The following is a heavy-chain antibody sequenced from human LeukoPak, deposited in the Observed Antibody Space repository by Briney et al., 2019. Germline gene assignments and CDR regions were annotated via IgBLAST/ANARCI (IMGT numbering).Heavy chain of an antibody. J-gene: IGHJ4*02. CDR1: GFTFSSYW. V-gene: IGHV3-74*01. CDR3: ARDGSYYDFWSGRSGPVWFDY. D-gene: IGHD3-3*01. CDR2: INSDGSST. Sequence: GGSLGLSCAASGFTFSSYWMHWVRQAPGKGLVWVSRINSDGSSTSYADSVKGRFTISRDNAKNTLYLQMNSLRAEDTAVYYCARDGSYYDFWSGRSGPVWFDYWGQGTLVTVSS.